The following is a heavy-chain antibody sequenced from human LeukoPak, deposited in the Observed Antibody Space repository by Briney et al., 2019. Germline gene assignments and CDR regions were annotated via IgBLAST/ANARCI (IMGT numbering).Heavy chain of an antibody. J-gene: IGHJ6*02. Sequence: GGSLRLSCAASGFTVSSNYMNWVRQAPGKGLEWVSVIYGGGNIYYADSVKGRFTISRDNAKNSLYLQMNSLRAEDTAVYYCARDRVLPRYYGMDVWGQGTTVTVSS. V-gene: IGHV3-53*01. CDR1: GFTVSSNY. CDR3: ARDRVLPRYYGMDV. CDR2: IYGGGNI. D-gene: IGHD3-10*01.